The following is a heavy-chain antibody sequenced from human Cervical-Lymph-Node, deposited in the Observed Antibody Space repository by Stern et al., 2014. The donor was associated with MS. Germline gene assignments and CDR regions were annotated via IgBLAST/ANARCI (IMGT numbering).Heavy chain of an antibody. Sequence: QVQLVQSGGGVVQPGRSLTLSCAASGFSLSNSGMHWVRQVPGKGLEWVAVMSFVGGNKKYGDSVKGRFSISRDMANNTLFLQMNSLRPEDTAVYYCMGVGDAMHVWGQGTTVIVSS. J-gene: IGHJ6*02. CDR2: MSFVGGNK. CDR1: GFSLSNSG. V-gene: IGHV3-30*03. CDR3: MGVGDAMHV.